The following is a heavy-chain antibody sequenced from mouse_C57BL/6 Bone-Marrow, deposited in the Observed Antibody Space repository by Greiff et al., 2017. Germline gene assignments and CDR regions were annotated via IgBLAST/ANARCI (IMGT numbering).Heavy chain of an antibody. CDR1: GFNIKDDY. Sequence: VHVKQSGAELVRPGASVKLSCTASGFNIKDDYMHWVRQRPEQGLEWIGWIDPENGDTEYASKFQGKATITADTSSNPASLQLSSLTSEDTAVYYCTRVWLDYWGQGTSVTVSS. V-gene: IGHV14-4*01. J-gene: IGHJ4*01. CDR2: IDPENGDT. CDR3: TRVWLDY. D-gene: IGHD2-10*02.